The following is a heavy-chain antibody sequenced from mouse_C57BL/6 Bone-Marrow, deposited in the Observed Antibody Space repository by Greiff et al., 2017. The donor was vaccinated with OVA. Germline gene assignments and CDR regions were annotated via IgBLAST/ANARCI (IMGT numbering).Heavy chain of an antibody. V-gene: IGHV1-81*01. CDR1: GYTFTSYG. CDR3: ARKFYYGYAMDY. D-gene: IGHD1-1*01. CDR2: IYPRSGNT. J-gene: IGHJ4*01. Sequence: VQLQESGAELARPGASVKLSCKASGYTFTSYGISWVKQRTGQGLEWIGEIYPRSGNTYYNEKFKGKATLTADKSSSTAYMELRSLTSEDSAVYFCARKFYYGYAMDYWGQGTSVTVSS.